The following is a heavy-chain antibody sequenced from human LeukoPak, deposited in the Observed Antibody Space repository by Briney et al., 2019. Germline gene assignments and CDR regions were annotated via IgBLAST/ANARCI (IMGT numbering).Heavy chain of an antibody. V-gene: IGHV4-34*01. J-gene: IGHJ4*02. CDR1: GGSFSGYY. CDR3: ARGRVRVHSSGYYHY. CDR2: INHSGST. D-gene: IGHD3-22*01. Sequence: MPSETLSLTCAVYGGSFSGYYWSWIRQPPGKGLEWIGEINHSGSTNYNPSLKSRVTISVDTSKNQFSLKLSSVTAADTAVYYCARGRVRVHSSGYYHYWGQGTLVTVSS.